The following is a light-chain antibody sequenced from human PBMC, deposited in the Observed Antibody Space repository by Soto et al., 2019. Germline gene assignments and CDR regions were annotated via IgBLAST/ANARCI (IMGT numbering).Light chain of an antibody. Sequence: QSVLTQPASVSRSPGQPITISCTGTSSDVGAYNYVSWYQHHPGKVPKLLIYEVTNRPSGVSDRFSGSKSGNTASLTISGLQAEDEADYYCSSKRDSSTLFVFGTGTKVTVL. CDR3: SSKRDSSTLFV. J-gene: IGLJ1*01. CDR1: SSDVGAYNY. CDR2: EVT. V-gene: IGLV2-14*01.